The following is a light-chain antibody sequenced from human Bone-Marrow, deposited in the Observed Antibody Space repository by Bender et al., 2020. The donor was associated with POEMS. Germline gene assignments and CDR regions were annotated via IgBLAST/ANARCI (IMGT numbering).Light chain of an antibody. Sequence: QSALTQPASVSGSPGQSITISCTGTSSDVGSYNLVSWYQQHPDKAPKLLIYDVTNRPSGVSTRFSGSKSGNTASLTISGLQAEDEADYYCCSYADSSTLVFGTGTKVTVL. CDR1: SSDVGSYNL. CDR2: DVT. J-gene: IGLJ1*01. CDR3: CSYADSSTLV. V-gene: IGLV2-23*02.